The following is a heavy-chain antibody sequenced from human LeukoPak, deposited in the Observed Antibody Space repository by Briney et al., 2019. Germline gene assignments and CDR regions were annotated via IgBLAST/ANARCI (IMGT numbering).Heavy chain of an antibody. CDR1: GGSISSYY. CDR3: ARRRDGYNEDFFDY. Sequence: SETLSLTCTVSGGSISSYYWSWIRQPPGKGLEWIGYIYYSGSTNYNPSLKSRVTISVDTSKNQFSLKLSSVTAADTAVYYCARRRDGYNEDFFDYWGQGTLVTVSS. D-gene: IGHD5-24*01. V-gene: IGHV4-59*08. CDR2: IYYSGST. J-gene: IGHJ4*02.